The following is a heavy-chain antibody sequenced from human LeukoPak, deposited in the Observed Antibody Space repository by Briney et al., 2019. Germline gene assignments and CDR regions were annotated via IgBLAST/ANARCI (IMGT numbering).Heavy chain of an antibody. CDR3: ARDNWATFDY. J-gene: IGHJ4*02. V-gene: IGHV3-30-3*01. CDR2: ISYDGSNK. CDR1: GFTFSSYA. D-gene: IGHD7-27*01. Sequence: GGSLRLSCAASGFTFSSYAMHWVRQAPGKGLEWVAVISYDGSNKYYADSVKGRFTISRDNSKNTLYLQMNSLRAEDTAVYYCARDNWATFDYWGQGTLVTVSS.